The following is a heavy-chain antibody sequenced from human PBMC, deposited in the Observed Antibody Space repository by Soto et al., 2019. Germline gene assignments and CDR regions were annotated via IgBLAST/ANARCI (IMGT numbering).Heavy chain of an antibody. CDR1: GGSISSGDYY. CDR3: ARGITGISHPYHFDL. Sequence: SETLSLTCTVSGGSISSGDYYWSWIRQPPGKGLEWIGYIYYSGSTYYNPSLKSRVTISADKSRSTAYLQWSSLKASDTALYYCARGITGISHPYHFDLWGQGTLVTVSS. D-gene: IGHD1-20*01. CDR2: IYYSGST. J-gene: IGHJ4*02. V-gene: IGHV4-30-4*01.